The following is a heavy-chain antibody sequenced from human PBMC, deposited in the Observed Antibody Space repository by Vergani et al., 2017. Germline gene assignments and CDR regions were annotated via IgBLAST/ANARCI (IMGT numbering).Heavy chain of an antibody. D-gene: IGHD3-10*01. CDR1: GFTFSSYG. V-gene: IGHV3-33*01. CDR3: ARVIHYGSGIDY. CDR2: IWYDGSNK. Sequence: QVQLVESGGGVVQPGRSLRLSCAASGFTFSSYGMHWVRQAPGKGLEWVAVIWYDGSNKYYADSVKGRFTISRDNSKNTLYLQMNGLRAEDTAVYYCARVIHYGSGIDYWGQGTLVTVSS. J-gene: IGHJ4*02.